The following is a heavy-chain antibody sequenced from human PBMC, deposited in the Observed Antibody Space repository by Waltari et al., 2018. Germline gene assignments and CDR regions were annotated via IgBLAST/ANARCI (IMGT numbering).Heavy chain of an antibody. CDR2: IYYSGST. V-gene: IGHV4-59*01. Sequence: QVQLQESGPGLVKPSETLSLTCTVSGGSISSYYWSWIRQPPGKGLEWSGDIYYSGSTNYNPSLKSRVTISVDTSKNQFSLKLSSVTAADTAVYYCARDHVEGSSSWVFDYWGQGTLVTVSS. J-gene: IGHJ4*02. CDR3: ARDHVEGSSSWVFDY. CDR1: GGSISSYY. D-gene: IGHD6-13*01.